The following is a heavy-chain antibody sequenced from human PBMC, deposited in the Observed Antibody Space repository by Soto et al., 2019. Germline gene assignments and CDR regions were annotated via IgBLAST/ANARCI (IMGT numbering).Heavy chain of an antibody. J-gene: IGHJ3*02. CDR3: ARVYYSGGSGYNALDI. CDR1: GGTFSSYA. Sequence: SVKVSCKASGGTFSSYAIRWVRQAPGQGLEWMGGIIPIFGTANYAQKFQGRVTITADESTSTAYMELSSLRSEDTAVYYCARVYYSGGSGYNALDIWGQGTMVTLSS. V-gene: IGHV1-69*13. D-gene: IGHD2-15*01. CDR2: IIPIFGTA.